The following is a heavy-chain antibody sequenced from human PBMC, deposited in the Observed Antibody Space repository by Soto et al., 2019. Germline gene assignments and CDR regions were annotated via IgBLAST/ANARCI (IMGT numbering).Heavy chain of an antibody. D-gene: IGHD3-10*01. CDR1: GGSIGYYY. Sequence: SETLSLTCTVSGGSIGYYYWSWIRQPPGKGLEWIGYIYYSGSTSYNPSLKSRVTISVDTSKNQFSLNLSSLTAADTAVYYCARCYGSGSYYNGLFDYWGQGTLVTVSS. J-gene: IGHJ4*02. CDR3: ARCYGSGSYYNGLFDY. CDR2: IYYSGST. V-gene: IGHV4-59*01.